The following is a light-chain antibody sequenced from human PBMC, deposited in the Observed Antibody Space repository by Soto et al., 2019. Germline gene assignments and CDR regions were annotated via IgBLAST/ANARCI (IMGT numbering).Light chain of an antibody. CDR3: QSYDSSVSVRV. Sequence: QSVLTQPRSVSGAPGQRVTISCTGSNSNIGAGYDVHWYQQLPGTAPKLLIYANTNRPSGVPDRISGSKSGTSASLAITGLQAEDEADYYCQSYDSSVSVRVFGTGTKVTV. V-gene: IGLV1-40*01. J-gene: IGLJ1*01. CDR2: ANT. CDR1: NSNIGAGYD.